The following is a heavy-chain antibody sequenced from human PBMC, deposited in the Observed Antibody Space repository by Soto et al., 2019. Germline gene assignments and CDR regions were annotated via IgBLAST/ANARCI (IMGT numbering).Heavy chain of an antibody. CDR3: ARALPVAKGGFDP. CDR1: GFTVSNTY. Sequence: EVQLVETGGGLIQPGGSLILSCAASGFTVSNTYMTWVRQPPGKGLECVSVIYTAGGTNYADSVKGRFIISRDNSKNTLYLQMNSLRAEDTAVYYCARALPVAKGGFDPWGQGTLVTVSS. V-gene: IGHV3-53*02. J-gene: IGHJ5*02. D-gene: IGHD2-2*01. CDR2: IYTAGGT.